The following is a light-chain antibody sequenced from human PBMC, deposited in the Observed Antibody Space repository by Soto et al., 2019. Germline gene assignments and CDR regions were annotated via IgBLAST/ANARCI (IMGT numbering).Light chain of an antibody. CDR1: QSVSSY. Sequence: EIVLTQSPATLSLSPGERATLSCRASQSVSSYLAWYQQKPGQAPRLLIYDASNRATGIPARFSGSGSGTDFTLTISILEPEDLAVYYCQQRSNRITFGQGTRLEIK. CDR3: QQRSNRIT. CDR2: DAS. J-gene: IGKJ5*01. V-gene: IGKV3-11*01.